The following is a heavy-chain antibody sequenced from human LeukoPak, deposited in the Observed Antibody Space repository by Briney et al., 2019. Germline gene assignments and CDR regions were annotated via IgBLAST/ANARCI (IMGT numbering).Heavy chain of an antibody. V-gene: IGHV4-59*01. Sequence: SETLSLTCTVSGGSISSYYWSWIRQPPGKGLEWIGYIYYSGSTNYNPSLKSRVTISVDTSKNQFSLKLSSVTAADTAVYYCARAHCDSSGYYREVFNWYFDLWGRGTLVTVSS. CDR1: GGSISSYY. J-gene: IGHJ2*01. CDR2: IYYSGST. CDR3: ARAHCDSSGYYREVFNWYFDL. D-gene: IGHD3-22*01.